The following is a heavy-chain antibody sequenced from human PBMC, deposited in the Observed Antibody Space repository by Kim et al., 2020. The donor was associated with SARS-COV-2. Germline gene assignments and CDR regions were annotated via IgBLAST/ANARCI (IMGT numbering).Heavy chain of an antibody. CDR1: GGSFSGYY. D-gene: IGHD2-8*01. Sequence: SETLSLTCAVYGGSFSGYYWSWIRQLPGKGLEWIGEINHSGSTNYNPSLKSRVTISVDTSKNQFSLKLSSVTAADTAVYYCARGSCTNGVCYISPSRYY. J-gene: IGHJ4*01. V-gene: IGHV4-34*01. CDR2: INHSGST. CDR3: ARGSCTNGVCYISPSRYY.